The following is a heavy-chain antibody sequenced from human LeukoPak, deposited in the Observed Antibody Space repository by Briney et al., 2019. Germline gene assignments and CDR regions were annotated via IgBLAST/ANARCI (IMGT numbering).Heavy chain of an antibody. Sequence: SETLSLTCAVYGGSFSGYYWCWIRQPPGKGLEWIGEINHSGSTNYNPSLKSRVTISVDTSKNQFSLKLSSVTAADTAVYYCASNPMTTVTNNWFDPWGQGTLVTVSS. D-gene: IGHD4-17*01. CDR3: ASNPMTTVTNNWFDP. V-gene: IGHV4-34*01. CDR1: GGSFSGYY. CDR2: INHSGST. J-gene: IGHJ5*02.